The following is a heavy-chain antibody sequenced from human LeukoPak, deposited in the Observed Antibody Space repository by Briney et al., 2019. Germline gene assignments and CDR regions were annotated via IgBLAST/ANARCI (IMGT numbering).Heavy chain of an antibody. CDR3: ARLTAVAVGVHYYYGMDV. Sequence: ASVKVSCKASGYTFTGYYMHWVRQAPGQGLEWMGWINPNSGGTNYAQKFQGRVTMTRDTSISTAYVELSRLRSDDTAVYYCARLTAVAVGVHYYYGMDVWGQGTTVTVSS. D-gene: IGHD6-19*01. CDR2: INPNSGGT. V-gene: IGHV1-2*02. J-gene: IGHJ6*02. CDR1: GYTFTGYY.